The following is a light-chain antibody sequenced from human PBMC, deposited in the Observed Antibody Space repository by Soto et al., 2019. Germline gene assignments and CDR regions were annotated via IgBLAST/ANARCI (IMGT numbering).Light chain of an antibody. CDR1: RSDVGGYNY. CDR2: EVS. CDR3: SSYTSSSTLYV. J-gene: IGLJ1*01. Sequence: QSALTQPASVSGSPGQSITISCTGTRSDVGGYNYVSWYQHHPGKAPELMIYEVSNRPSGVSTRFSGSKSGNTASLTISGLQAEDEADYYRSSYTSSSTLYVFGTGTKLTVL. V-gene: IGLV2-14*01.